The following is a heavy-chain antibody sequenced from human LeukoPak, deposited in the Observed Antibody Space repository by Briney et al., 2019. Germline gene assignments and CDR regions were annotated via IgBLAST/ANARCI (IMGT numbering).Heavy chain of an antibody. CDR3: AKEGATMVRGVIMREPYFDY. V-gene: IGHV3-23*01. CDR1: GFTFSSYA. CDR2: TSGSGGST. Sequence: GGSLRLSCAASGFTFSSYAMSWVRQAPGKGLECVSATSGSGGSTYYADSVKGRFTISRDNSKNTLYLQMNSLRAEDTAVYYCAKEGATMVRGVIMREPYFDYWGQGTLVTVSS. D-gene: IGHD3-10*01. J-gene: IGHJ4*02.